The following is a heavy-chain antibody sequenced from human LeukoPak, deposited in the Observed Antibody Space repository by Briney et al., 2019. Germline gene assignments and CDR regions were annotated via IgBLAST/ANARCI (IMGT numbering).Heavy chain of an antibody. V-gene: IGHV4-59*01. Sequence: PSETLSLTCTVSGASISSYYWSWIRQSPGKGLGWIGYIYDRGSTNYNPSLKSRVTISVDTSKKQFSLKLSSVTAADTAVYYCASVEKGYCSGGSCYPIWGQGTMVTVSS. CDR1: GASISSYY. CDR3: ASVEKGYCSGGSCYPI. D-gene: IGHD2-15*01. J-gene: IGHJ3*02. CDR2: IYDRGST.